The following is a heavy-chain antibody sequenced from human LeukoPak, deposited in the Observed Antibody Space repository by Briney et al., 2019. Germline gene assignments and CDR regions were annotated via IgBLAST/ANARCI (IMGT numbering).Heavy chain of an antibody. CDR2: IYYSGST. CDR1: GGSISSSSYY. CDR3: ATHWVAGTSHSDY. V-gene: IGHV4-39*01. D-gene: IGHD6-19*01. Sequence: PSETLSLTCTVSGGSISSSSYYWGWIRQPPGKGLEWIGSIYYSGSTYYNPSLRSRVTISVDTSKNQFSLKLSSVTAADTAVYYCATHWVAGTSHSDYWGQGTLVTVSS. J-gene: IGHJ4*02.